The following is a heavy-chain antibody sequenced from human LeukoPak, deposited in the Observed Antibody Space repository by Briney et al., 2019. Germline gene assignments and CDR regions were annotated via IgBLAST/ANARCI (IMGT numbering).Heavy chain of an antibody. J-gene: IGHJ4*02. CDR1: GFNFDDYA. D-gene: IGHD3-3*01. V-gene: IGHV3-9*01. CDR3: VKEGIGGFDY. CDR2: ISWNSGGI. Sequence: AGGSLRLSCAASGFNFDDYAMHWVRQIPRKGLEWVSYISWNSGGIGYADSVKGRFTISRDNAKNSLYLQMNSLSGEDTALYYCVKEGIGGFDYWGQGTLVTVSS.